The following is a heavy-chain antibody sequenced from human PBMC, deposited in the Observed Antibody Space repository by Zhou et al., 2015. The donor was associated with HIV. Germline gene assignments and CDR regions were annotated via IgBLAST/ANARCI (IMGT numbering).Heavy chain of an antibody. V-gene: IGHV1-18*01. CDR2: ISAYNGNT. CDR3: ARDRNYYGYGELVTPGGT. Sequence: QVQLVQSGAEVKKPGASVRVSCKASGYTFTNYGISWVRQAPGQGLEWMGWISAYNGNTNFAQKLQGRVTMTTDTSTSTAYMELRSLRSDDTAVYYCARDRNYYGYGELVTPGGTRGQGTLVTVSS. CDR1: GYTFTNYG. J-gene: IGHJ4*02. D-gene: IGHD3-10*01.